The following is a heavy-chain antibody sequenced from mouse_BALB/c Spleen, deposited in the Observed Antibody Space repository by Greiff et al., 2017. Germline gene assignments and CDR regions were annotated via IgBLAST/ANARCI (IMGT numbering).Heavy chain of an antibody. D-gene: IGHD2-10*02. CDR2: INPGSGGT. Sequence: QLQQSGAELVRPGTSVKVSCKASGYAFTNYLIEWVKQRPGQGLEWIGVINPGSGGTNYNEKFKGKATLTADKSSSTAYMQLSSLTSDDSAVYFCARSKYGRAYWGQGTLVTVSA. V-gene: IGHV1-54*01. CDR3: ARSKYGRAY. J-gene: IGHJ3*01. CDR1: GYAFTNYL.